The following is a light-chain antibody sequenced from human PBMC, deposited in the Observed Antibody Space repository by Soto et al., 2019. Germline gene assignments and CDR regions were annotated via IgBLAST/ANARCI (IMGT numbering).Light chain of an antibody. CDR2: TAS. CDR3: LQHKSSPIT. J-gene: IGKJ5*01. Sequence: DIQMTQSPSALSASVGDRVTITCRASQGISSYLAWFQQKPGKVPKRVIYTASSLQSGVPSRCRGSGSGTEFTLTISSLPPEDSETYYCLQHKSSPITFGQGTRLEI. CDR1: QGISSY. V-gene: IGKV1-17*03.